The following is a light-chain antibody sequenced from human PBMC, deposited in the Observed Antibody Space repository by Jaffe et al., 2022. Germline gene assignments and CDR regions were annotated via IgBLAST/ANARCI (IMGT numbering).Light chain of an antibody. V-gene: IGKV1-5*03. CDR2: KAS. CDR1: QSISSW. CDR3: QQGST. J-gene: IGKJ2*02. Sequence: DIQMTQSPSTLSASVGDRVTITCRASQSISSWLAWYQQKPGKAPKLLIYKASSLESGVPSRFSGSGSGTEFTLTISSLQPDDFATYYCQQGSTFGQGTKLEIK.